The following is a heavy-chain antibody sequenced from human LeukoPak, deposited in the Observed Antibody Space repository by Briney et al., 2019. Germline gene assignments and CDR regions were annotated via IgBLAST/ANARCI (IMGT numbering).Heavy chain of an antibody. CDR1: GYTFTSYG. CDR3: AREYYYGSGSYYSDYYYYYMDV. D-gene: IGHD3-10*01. V-gene: IGHV1-18*01. Sequence: ASVKVSCKASGYTFTSYGISWVRQAPGQGLEWMGWISAYNGNTNYAQKLQGRVTMTTDTSTSTAYMELRSLRSDDTAVYYCAREYYYGSGSYYSDYYYYYMDVWGKGTTVTISS. J-gene: IGHJ6*03. CDR2: ISAYNGNT.